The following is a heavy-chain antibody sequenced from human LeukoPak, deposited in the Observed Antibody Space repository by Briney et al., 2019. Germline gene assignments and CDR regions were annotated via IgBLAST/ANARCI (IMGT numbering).Heavy chain of an antibody. V-gene: IGHV3-74*01. J-gene: IGHJ4*02. Sequence: GGSLRLSCAASGFTFSSYWMHWVRQAPGKGLVWVSRINSDGSSTSYADSVKGRVTISRDNAKNTLHLQMNSLRAEDTALYYCAKDRRFGVIDYWGQGTLVTVSS. D-gene: IGHD3-10*01. CDR3: AKDRRFGVIDY. CDR2: INSDGSST. CDR1: GFTFSSYW.